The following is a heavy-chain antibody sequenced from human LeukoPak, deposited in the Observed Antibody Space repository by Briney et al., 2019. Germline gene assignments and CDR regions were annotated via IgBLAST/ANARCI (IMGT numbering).Heavy chain of an antibody. V-gene: IGHV1-2*02. CDR1: GYTFTGYY. D-gene: IGHD6-13*01. CDR2: IIPNSGGT. CDR3: ARIRSIAAAGTGGVGY. J-gene: IGHJ4*02. Sequence: ASVKVSCKASGYTFTGYYMHWVRQAPGQGLEWMGWIIPNSGGTNYAQKFQGRVTMTRDTSISTAYMELSRLRSDDTAVYYCARIRSIAAAGTGGVGYWGQGTLVTVSS.